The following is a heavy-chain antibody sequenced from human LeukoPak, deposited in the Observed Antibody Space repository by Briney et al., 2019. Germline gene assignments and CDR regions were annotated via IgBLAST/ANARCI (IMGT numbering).Heavy chain of an antibody. J-gene: IGHJ4*02. CDR1: GFTFSSYA. CDR3: ARGVRYSSSWYPIFDY. D-gene: IGHD6-13*01. CDR2: IGTAGDT. Sequence: GGSLRLSCEASGFTFSSYARTWVRQATGKGLEWVSVIGTAGDTYYPGSVKGRFTISRENAKNSLYLQMNSLRAGDTAVYYCARGVRYSSSWYPIFDYWGQGTLVTVSS. V-gene: IGHV3-13*01.